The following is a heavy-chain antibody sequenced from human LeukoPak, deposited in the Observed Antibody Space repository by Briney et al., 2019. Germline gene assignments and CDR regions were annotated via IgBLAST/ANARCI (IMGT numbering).Heavy chain of an antibody. D-gene: IGHD3-3*01. CDR3: ARGIWSRTVSSYYFDY. J-gene: IGHJ4*02. CDR2: INAGNGHT. CDR1: GFTFTNYA. V-gene: IGHV1-3*01. Sequence: ASVKVSCKASGFTFTNYAMQWVRQAPGQRLEWMGWINAGNGHTRYSQRFQGRVTITRDTSVTTVYMEVTSLRSEDTAVYYCARGIWSRTVSSYYFDYWGQGTLVTVSS.